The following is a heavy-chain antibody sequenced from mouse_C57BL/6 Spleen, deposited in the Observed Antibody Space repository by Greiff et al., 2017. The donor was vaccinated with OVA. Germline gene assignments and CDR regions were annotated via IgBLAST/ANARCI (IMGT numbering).Heavy chain of an antibody. Sequence: QVQLQQSGAELVKPGASVKLSCKASGYTFTSYWMQWVKQRPGQGLEWIGEIDPSDSYTNYNQKFKGKATLTVDTSSSTAYMQLSSLTSEDSAVYYCAMGGPYFDYWGQGTTLTVSS. CDR3: AMGGPYFDY. V-gene: IGHV1-50*01. CDR2: IDPSDSYT. J-gene: IGHJ2*01. CDR1: GYTFTSYW. D-gene: IGHD4-1*01.